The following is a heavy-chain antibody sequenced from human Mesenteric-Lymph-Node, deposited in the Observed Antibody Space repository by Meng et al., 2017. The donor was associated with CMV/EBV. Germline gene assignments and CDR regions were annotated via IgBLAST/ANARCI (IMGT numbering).Heavy chain of an antibody. CDR3: TTALLPDA. J-gene: IGHJ5*02. Sequence: LSCVASGFTVSGNYMTWVRQAPGKGLEWVGRIKSTTDGGTTDYAAPVKGRFTISRDDSKNTLYLQMNSLKTEDTAVYYCTTALLPDAWGQGTLVTVSS. CDR1: GFTVSGNY. CDR2: IKSTTDGGTT. V-gene: IGHV3-15*01. D-gene: IGHD3-22*01.